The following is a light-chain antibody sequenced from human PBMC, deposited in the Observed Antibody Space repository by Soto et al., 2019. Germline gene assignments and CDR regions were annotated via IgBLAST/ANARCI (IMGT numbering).Light chain of an antibody. V-gene: IGKV3-15*01. CDR3: QQYNNWPPLT. CDR1: QSVSSS. Sequence: EIVMTQFPATLSASPGERATLSCRASQSVSSSLAWYQQKPGQAPMLLIYGASTMSTGIPARFSGSGSGTELTLTTSSLQSEDVAVYYCQQYNNWPPLTFGGGTKVEIK. CDR2: GAS. J-gene: IGKJ4*01.